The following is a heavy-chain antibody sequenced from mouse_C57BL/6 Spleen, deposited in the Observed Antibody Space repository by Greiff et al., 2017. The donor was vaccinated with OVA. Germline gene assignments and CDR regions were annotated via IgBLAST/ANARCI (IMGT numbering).Heavy chain of an antibody. D-gene: IGHD2-1*01. J-gene: IGHJ4*01. Sequence: DVQLVESGGGLVKPGGSLKLSCAASGFTFSDYGMHWVRQAPEKGLEWVAYISSGSSTIYYADTVKGRFTISRDNAKNTLFLQRTSQRSEDTAMYYCARGHYCGNYDYAMDYWGQGTSVTVSA. CDR2: ISSGSSTI. V-gene: IGHV5-17*01. CDR1: GFTFSDYG. CDR3: ARGHYCGNYDYAMDY.